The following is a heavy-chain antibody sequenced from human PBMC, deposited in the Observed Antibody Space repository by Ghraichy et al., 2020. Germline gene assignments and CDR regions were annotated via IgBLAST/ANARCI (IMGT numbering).Heavy chain of an antibody. Sequence: LTCVGSGFSFSSYSMNWVRQSPGKGLEWVSYITSSSRTTSYADSVKGRFTISRDNAQNSLYLQMNSLRDEDTAVYYCARGSTVVRFYYYDGMDVWGPGTTVTVSS. D-gene: IGHD4-23*01. CDR3: ARGSTVVRFYYYDGMDV. J-gene: IGHJ6*02. CDR1: GFSFSSYS. V-gene: IGHV3-48*02. CDR2: ITSSSRTT.